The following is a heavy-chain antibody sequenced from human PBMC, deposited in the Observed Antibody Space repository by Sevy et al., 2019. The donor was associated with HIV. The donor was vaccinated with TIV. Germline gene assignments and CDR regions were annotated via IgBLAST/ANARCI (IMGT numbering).Heavy chain of an antibody. D-gene: IGHD4-17*01. J-gene: IGHJ6*02. CDR1: GFALSNYYA. Sequence: GGSLRLSCAASGFALSNYYAMHWVRQAPGKGLEWVALIAYDGSNKYYADSVKGRFTISRDNFKNTLYLQMNSLTTEDTAVYYCARPRANYVDHYFFYAMDVWGQGTTVTVSS. V-gene: IGHV3-30-3*01. CDR3: ARPRANYVDHYFFYAMDV. CDR2: IAYDGSNK.